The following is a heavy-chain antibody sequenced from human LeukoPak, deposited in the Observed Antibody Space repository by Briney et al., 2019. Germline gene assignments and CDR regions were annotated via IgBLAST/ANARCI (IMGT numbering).Heavy chain of an antibody. Sequence: SETLSLTCTVSGGSISSSSYYWGWIRQPPGKGLEWIGSIYYSGSTYYNPSLKGRVTISVDTSKNQFSLKLSSVTAADTAVYYCARETRAVADPRFDYWGQGTLVTVSS. CDR3: ARETRAVADPRFDY. J-gene: IGHJ4*02. CDR2: IYYSGST. D-gene: IGHD6-19*01. V-gene: IGHV4-39*02. CDR1: GGSISSSSYY.